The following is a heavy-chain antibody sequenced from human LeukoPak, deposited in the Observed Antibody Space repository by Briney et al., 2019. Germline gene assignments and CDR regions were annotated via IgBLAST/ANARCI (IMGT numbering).Heavy chain of an antibody. CDR2: MNPNSGNT. D-gene: IGHD2-2*01. Sequence: ASVKVSCRASGGTFSSYAINWVRQATGQGLEWMGWMNPNSGNTGYAQKFQGRVTMTRNTSISTAYMELSSLRSEDTAVYYCASCFGSTSCYYYYGMDVWGQGTTVTVSS. CDR3: ASCFGSTSCYYYYGMDV. J-gene: IGHJ6*02. V-gene: IGHV1-8*02. CDR1: GGTFSSYA.